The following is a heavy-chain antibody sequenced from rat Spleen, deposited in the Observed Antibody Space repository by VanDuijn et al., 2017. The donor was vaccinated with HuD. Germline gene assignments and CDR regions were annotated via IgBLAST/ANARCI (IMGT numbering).Heavy chain of an antibody. CDR2: IVPSVGGT. V-gene: IGHV5-19*01. CDR3: ATTPSRDFDY. D-gene: IGHD3-1*01. CDR1: AFTLSSYG. J-gene: IGHJ2*01. Sequence: EVQVVESGGGLVQPGGSLKLSCAASAFTLSSYGTSWVLQAPTKGLGWVASIVPSVGGTYYRDSVKCRFTLSRDNAKSTLYLQMDSLRSEDTATYYCATTPSRDFDYWGQGVVVTVSS.